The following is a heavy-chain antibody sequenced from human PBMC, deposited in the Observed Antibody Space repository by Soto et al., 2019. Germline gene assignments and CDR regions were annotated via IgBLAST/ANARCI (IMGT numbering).Heavy chain of an antibody. V-gene: IGHV1-18*04. D-gene: IGHD6-19*01. CDR1: GYTFTSYG. J-gene: IGHJ4*02. Sequence: QVQLEQSGAEVKKPGASVKVSCKASGYTFTSYGITWVRQAPGQGLEWMGWISIYNGHTEHAQKLQGRVTMTTDTSTSTAYMELRSLRFDDTAMYFCARRGSGLVDYWGQGTPVTVSS. CDR2: ISIYNGHT. CDR3: ARRGSGLVDY.